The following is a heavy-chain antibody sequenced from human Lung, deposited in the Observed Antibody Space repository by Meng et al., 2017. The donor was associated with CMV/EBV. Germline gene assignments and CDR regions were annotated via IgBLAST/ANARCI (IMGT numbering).Heavy chain of an antibody. CDR3: ARDLRRYFDY. Sequence: SCVVSGFSVRNNYMNWVRQAPGKGLEWVSIIYSGGSISYADPVKGRFTISRDNSKNTLYLQMNNLRAEDTAVYYCARDLRRYFDYWAQGNEVTVSS. J-gene: IGHJ4*02. CDR2: IYSGGSI. CDR1: GFSVRNNY. V-gene: IGHV3-53*01.